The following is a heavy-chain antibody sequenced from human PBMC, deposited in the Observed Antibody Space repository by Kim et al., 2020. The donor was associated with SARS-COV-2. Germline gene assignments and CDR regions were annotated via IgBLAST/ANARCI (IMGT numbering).Heavy chain of an antibody. CDR3: ARETPDYYDSSGYPDY. J-gene: IGHJ4*02. D-gene: IGHD3-22*01. CDR2: ISSSSSTI. CDR1: GFTFSSYS. Sequence: GGSLRLSCAASGFTFSSYSMNWVRQAPGKGLEWVSYISSSSSTIYYADSVKGRFTISRDNAKNSLYLQMNSLRDEDTAVYYCARETPDYYDSSGYPDYWGPGTLVTVSS. V-gene: IGHV3-48*02.